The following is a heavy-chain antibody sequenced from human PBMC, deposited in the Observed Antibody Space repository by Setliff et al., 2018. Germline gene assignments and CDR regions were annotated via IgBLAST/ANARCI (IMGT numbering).Heavy chain of an antibody. CDR3: ARAKGYCSSTSCRIYYFDY. CDR1: GGSISSSSYY. Sequence: PSETLSPTCTVSGGSISSSSYYWGWIRQPPGKGLEWIGSIYYSGSTYYNPSLKSRVTISVDTSKNQFSLKLSSVTAADTAVYYCARAKGYCSSTSCRIYYFDYWGQGTLVTVSS. D-gene: IGHD2-2*01. CDR2: IYYSGST. V-gene: IGHV4-39*07. J-gene: IGHJ4*02.